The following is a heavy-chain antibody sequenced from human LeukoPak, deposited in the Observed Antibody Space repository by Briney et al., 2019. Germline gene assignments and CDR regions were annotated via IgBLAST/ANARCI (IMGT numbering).Heavy chain of an antibody. CDR3: AKDRKRWLQLLGGDAFDI. Sequence: ASVKVSCKASGGTFSSYAISWVRQAPGQGLEWMGGIIPIFGTANYAQKFQGRATITADESTSTAYMELSSLRSEDTAVYYCAKDRKRWLQLLGGDAFDIWGQGTMVTVSS. CDR2: IIPIFGTA. CDR1: GGTFSSYA. J-gene: IGHJ3*02. V-gene: IGHV1-69*13. D-gene: IGHD5-24*01.